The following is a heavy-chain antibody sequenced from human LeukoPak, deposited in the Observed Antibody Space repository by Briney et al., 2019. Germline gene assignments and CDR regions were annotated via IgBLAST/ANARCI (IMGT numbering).Heavy chain of an antibody. CDR2: IKQDGSEK. D-gene: IGHD1-1*01. CDR3: ATTLLRASTYMDV. V-gene: IGHV3-7*01. CDR1: GFTFSSYW. Sequence: PGGSLRLSCAASGFTFSSYWMSWVRQAPGKGLEWVANIKQDGSEKYYVDSVKGRFTFSRDNAKNSLYLQMNSLRAEDTAVYYCATTLLRASTYMDVWGKGTTVTVSS. J-gene: IGHJ6*03.